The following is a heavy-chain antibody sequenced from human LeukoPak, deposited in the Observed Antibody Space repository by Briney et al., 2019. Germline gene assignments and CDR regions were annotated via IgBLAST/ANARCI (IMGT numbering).Heavy chain of an antibody. CDR3: ARDRRFYRYSYGYDFDY. Sequence: QPGGSLRLSCAASGFTFSSYWMSWVRQAPGKGLEWVANIKQDGSEKYYVDSVKGRFTISRDNAKNSLYLQMNSLRAEDTAVYYCARDRRFYRYSYGYDFDYWGQGTLVTVSS. CDR1: GFTFSSYW. D-gene: IGHD5-18*01. J-gene: IGHJ4*02. V-gene: IGHV3-7*01. CDR2: IKQDGSEK.